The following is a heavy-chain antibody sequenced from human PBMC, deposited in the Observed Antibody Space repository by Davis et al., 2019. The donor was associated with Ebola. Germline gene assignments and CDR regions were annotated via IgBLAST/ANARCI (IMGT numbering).Heavy chain of an antibody. J-gene: IGHJ6*04. CDR2: IYSRGST. CDR3: AKGGSGWPSDYSYGMGV. D-gene: IGHD6-19*01. Sequence: GGSLRLSCAASGFTVSNNYMTWVRQAPGKGLEWVPVIYSRGSTFYADSVKGRFTISRDNSKNTLYLQVTSLRVDDTAIYYCAKGGSGWPSDYSYGMGVWGKGTTVTVSS. V-gene: IGHV3-53*01. CDR1: GFTVSNNY.